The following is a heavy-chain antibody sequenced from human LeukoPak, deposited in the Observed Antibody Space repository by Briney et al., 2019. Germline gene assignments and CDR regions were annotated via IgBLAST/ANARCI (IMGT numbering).Heavy chain of an antibody. V-gene: IGHV4-39*01. J-gene: IGHJ4*02. CDR1: GGSISRSSYY. CDR3: ARRLGGTSTGFDY. CDR2: FYYSGST. D-gene: IGHD2-2*01. Sequence: SETLSLTCTVSGGSISRSSYYWGWIRQPPGKGLEWIGSFYYSGSTYYNPSLKSRVTISVDTSKNQFSLKLSSVTAADTAVYYCARRLGGTSTGFDYWGQGTLVTVSS.